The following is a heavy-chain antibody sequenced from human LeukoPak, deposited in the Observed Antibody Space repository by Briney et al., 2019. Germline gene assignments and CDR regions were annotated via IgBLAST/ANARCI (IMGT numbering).Heavy chain of an antibody. Sequence: PGRSLRLSCAASGFTFDDYAMHWVRQAPGKGLEWVSGISWNSGSIGYADSVKGRFTISRDNAKNSLYLQMNSLRAEDTALYYCAKDGYDEGYWGQGTLVTVSS. CDR3: AKDGYDEGY. J-gene: IGHJ4*02. CDR1: GFTFDDYA. CDR2: ISWNSGSI. V-gene: IGHV3-9*01. D-gene: IGHD2-15*01.